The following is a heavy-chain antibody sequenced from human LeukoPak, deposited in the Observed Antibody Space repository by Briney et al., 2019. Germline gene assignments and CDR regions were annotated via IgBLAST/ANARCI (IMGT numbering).Heavy chain of an antibody. CDR2: IYHSGST. CDR1: GYSISSGYY. D-gene: IGHD6-6*01. V-gene: IGHV4-38-2*02. Sequence: PSETLSLTCTVSGYSISSGYYWGWIRQPPGKGLEWIGSIYHSGSTYYNPSLKSRVTISVDTSKNQFSLKLSSVTAADTAVYYCARSQNEYSSFWFDYWGQGTLVTVSS. CDR3: ARSQNEYSSFWFDY. J-gene: IGHJ4*02.